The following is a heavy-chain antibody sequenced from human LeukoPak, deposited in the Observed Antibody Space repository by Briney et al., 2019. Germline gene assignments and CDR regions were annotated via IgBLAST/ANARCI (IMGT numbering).Heavy chain of an antibody. Sequence: GGSLILSCAASGFTFSSNGMHWVRQAPGKGLEWVAVIWHDGSNKYYSDPVKGRFTISRDNSKNTLYLQMTSLRVEDTAVYYCARDGSSGYLHFDYWGQGTLVTVSS. CDR1: GFTFSSNG. D-gene: IGHD3-22*01. J-gene: IGHJ4*02. V-gene: IGHV3-33*01. CDR2: IWHDGSNK. CDR3: ARDGSSGYLHFDY.